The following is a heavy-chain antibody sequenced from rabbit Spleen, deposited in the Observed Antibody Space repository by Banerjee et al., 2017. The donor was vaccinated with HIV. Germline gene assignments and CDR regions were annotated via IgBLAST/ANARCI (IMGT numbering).Heavy chain of an antibody. V-gene: IGHV1S7*01. J-gene: IGHJ4*01. CDR2: IDPVFGIT. CDR3: VRDQAHMLDL. CDR1: GFTLSSYY. D-gene: IGHD1-1*01. Sequence: HLKESGGGLVQPGGSLKLSCTASGFTLSSYYMNWVRQAPGKGLEWIGYIDPVFGITYYANWVNGRFSISRENAQNTVFLQMTSLTAADTATYFCVRDQAHMLDLWGPGTLVTVS.